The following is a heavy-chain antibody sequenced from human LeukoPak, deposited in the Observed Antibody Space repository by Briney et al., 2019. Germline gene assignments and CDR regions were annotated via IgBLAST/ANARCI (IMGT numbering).Heavy chain of an antibody. V-gene: IGHV1-2*02. Sequence: ASVKVSCKASGYTFTGYYMHWVRQAPGQGLEWMGWINPNSGGTNYAQKFQGRVTMTRDTSISTAYMELSRLRPDDTAVYYCARSDGYNHPFDYWGQGTLVTVSS. J-gene: IGHJ4*02. CDR1: GYTFTGYY. CDR3: ARSDGYNHPFDY. D-gene: IGHD5-24*01. CDR2: INPNSGGT.